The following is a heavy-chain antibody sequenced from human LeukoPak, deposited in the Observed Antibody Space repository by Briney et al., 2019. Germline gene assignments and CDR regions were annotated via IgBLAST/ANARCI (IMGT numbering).Heavy chain of an antibody. D-gene: IGHD6-19*01. J-gene: IGHJ4*02. V-gene: IGHV1-69*13. CDR2: IIPIFGTT. CDR1: GGTVRRFG. Sequence: GASVKVSCKASGGTVRRFGISWVRQAPGQGLEWMGGIIPIFGTTSYVQKFQGRVTINADESTSTAYMELSSLRSEDTAVYYCARGPYSSGWYLDYWGQGTLVTVSS. CDR3: ARGPYSSGWYLDY.